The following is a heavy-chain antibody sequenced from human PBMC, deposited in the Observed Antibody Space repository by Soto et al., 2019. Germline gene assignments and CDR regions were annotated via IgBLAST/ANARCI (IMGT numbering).Heavy chain of an antibody. D-gene: IGHD2-2*02. CDR3: AIGYCSSTSCYIWDNWFDP. Sequence: QVQLQESGPGLVKPSETLSLTCTVSGGSISSYYWSWIRQPPGNGLEWIGYIYYSGRTNYNPSLKSRVTISVDTSKNQFSLKLSSVTAADTAVYYCAIGYCSSTSCYIWDNWFDPWGQGTLVTVSS. CDR2: IYYSGRT. V-gene: IGHV4-59*01. CDR1: GGSISSYY. J-gene: IGHJ5*02.